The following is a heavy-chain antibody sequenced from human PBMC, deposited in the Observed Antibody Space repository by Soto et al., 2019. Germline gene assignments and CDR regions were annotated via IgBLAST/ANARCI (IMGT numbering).Heavy chain of an antibody. D-gene: IGHD3-10*01. V-gene: IGHV3-23*01. Sequence: GGSLRLSCAASGFTFSSYAMSWVRQAPGKGLEWVSAISGSGGSTYYADSVKGRFTISRDNSKNTLYLQMNSLRAEDTAVYYCAKDAPGDLWFGELSWFDPWGQGTLVTVSS. CDR2: ISGSGGST. CDR3: AKDAPGDLWFGELSWFDP. J-gene: IGHJ5*02. CDR1: GFTFSSYA.